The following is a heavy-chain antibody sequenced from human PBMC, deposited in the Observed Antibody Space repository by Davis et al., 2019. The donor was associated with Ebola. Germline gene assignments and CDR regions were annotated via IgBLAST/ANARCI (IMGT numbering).Heavy chain of an antibody. CDR3: ARGPFLGIDI. CDR2: INHSGST. CDR1: GGSFSGYY. V-gene: IGHV4-34*01. J-gene: IGHJ3*02. Sequence: PSETLSLTCAVYGGSFSGYYWSWIRQPPGKGLEWIGEINHSGSTNYNPSLKSRVTISVDTSKNQFSLKLSSVTAADTAVYYCARGPFLGIDIWGQGTMVTVSS. D-gene: IGHD3-16*01.